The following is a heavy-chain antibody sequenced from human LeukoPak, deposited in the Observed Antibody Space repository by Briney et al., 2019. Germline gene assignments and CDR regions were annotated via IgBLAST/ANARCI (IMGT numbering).Heavy chain of an antibody. CDR3: ATLGATSFDY. D-gene: IGHD1-26*01. CDR2: IKQDGSDK. V-gene: IGHV3-7*01. Sequence: GGSLRLSCVVSGFTFSSYWMSWVRQAPGKGLEWVANIKQDGSDKYYVDSVKGRFTISRDNSKNTLYLQMNSLRAEDTAVYYCATLGATSFDYWGQGTLVTVSS. J-gene: IGHJ4*02. CDR1: GFTFSSYW.